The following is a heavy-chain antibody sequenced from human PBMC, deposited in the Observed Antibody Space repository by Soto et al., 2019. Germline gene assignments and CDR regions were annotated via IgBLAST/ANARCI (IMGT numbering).Heavy chain of an antibody. V-gene: IGHV4-39*01. CDR3: AITQTNYYGLSYYYYYGMDV. CDR2: IYYSGST. Sequence: SETLSLTCTVSGGSISSSSYYWGWIRQPAGKGLEWIGSIYYSGSTYYNPSLKSRVTISVDTSKNQFSLKLSSVTAADTAVYYCAITQTNYYGLSYYYYYGMDVWGQGTTVTVSS. D-gene: IGHD3-10*01. CDR1: GGSISSSSYY. J-gene: IGHJ6*02.